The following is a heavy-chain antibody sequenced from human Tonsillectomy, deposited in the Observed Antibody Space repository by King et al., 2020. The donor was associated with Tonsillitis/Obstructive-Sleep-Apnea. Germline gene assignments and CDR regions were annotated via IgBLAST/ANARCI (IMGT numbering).Heavy chain of an antibody. CDR3: ARDHNPQYMPMSMDV. D-gene: IGHD2-2*01. V-gene: IGHV4-31*03. J-gene: IGHJ6*02. Sequence: VQLQESGPGLVKPSQTLSLTCTVSGGSISSGGYYWSWIRQHPGKGLEWIGYIYYSGSTYYNPSLKSRVTISVDTSKNQFSLKLSSVTAADTAVYYCARDHNPQYMPMSMDVWGQGTTVTVSS. CDR1: GGSISSGGYY. CDR2: IYYSGST.